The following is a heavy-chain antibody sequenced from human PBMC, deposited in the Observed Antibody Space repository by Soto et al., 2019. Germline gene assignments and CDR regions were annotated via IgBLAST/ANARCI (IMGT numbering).Heavy chain of an antibody. CDR3: AKLTRDSTSSWLFDY. CDR1: GFTFSSYA. D-gene: IGHD6-6*01. Sequence: EVQLLESGGGLVQPGGSLRLSCAASGFTFSSYAMSWVRQAPGKGLEWVSAISGSGGDTYYADSVKGRFTISRDNSKNTVYLQMNSLRAEDTAVHYRAKLTRDSTSSWLFDYWGQGTLVTVSS. V-gene: IGHV3-23*01. CDR2: ISGSGGDT. J-gene: IGHJ4*02.